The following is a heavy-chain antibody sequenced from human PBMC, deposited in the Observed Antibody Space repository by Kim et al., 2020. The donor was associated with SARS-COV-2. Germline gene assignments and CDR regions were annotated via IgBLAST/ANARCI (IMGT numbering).Heavy chain of an antibody. D-gene: IGHD6-13*01. V-gene: IGHV4-34*13. J-gene: IGHJ5*02. Sequence: SLKSRVTISVDTSKNQFSLKLSSVTAADTAVYYCARVGGELAAAGDWFDPWGQGTLVTVSS. CDR3: ARVGGELAAAGDWFDP.